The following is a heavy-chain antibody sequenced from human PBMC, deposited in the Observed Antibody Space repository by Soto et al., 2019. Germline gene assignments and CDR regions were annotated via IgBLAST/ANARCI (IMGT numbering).Heavy chain of an antibody. J-gene: IGHJ3*02. V-gene: IGHV1-18*04. CDR1: GSTFTSYD. Sequence: GASVKVSCKASGSTFTSYDISWVGQAPEQGLEWMGWISAYNGNTNYAQKLQGRVTMTTDTSTSTAYMELRSLRSDDTAVYYCARDLVLRGAGAFDIWGQGTMVTVS. CDR3: ARDLVLRGAGAFDI. D-gene: IGHD6-6*01. CDR2: ISAYNGNT.